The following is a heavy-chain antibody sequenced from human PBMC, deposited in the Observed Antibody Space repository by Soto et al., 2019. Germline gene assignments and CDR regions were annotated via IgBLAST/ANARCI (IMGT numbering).Heavy chain of an antibody. CDR2: RYWNDDE. CDR3: ARLISYAYGSVSFYFDY. D-gene: IGHD3-10*01. Sequence: QITLKESGPTLVKPTQTLTVTCTFSGFSLSTSGGGVGWIRQPPGKALEWLALRYWNDDERYSPSLKDRLTITKDTSKNQVVLTMTNMDPVDTATDYCARLISYAYGSVSFYFDYWGQGSLVTVSS. J-gene: IGHJ4*02. V-gene: IGHV2-5*01. CDR1: GFSLSTSGGG.